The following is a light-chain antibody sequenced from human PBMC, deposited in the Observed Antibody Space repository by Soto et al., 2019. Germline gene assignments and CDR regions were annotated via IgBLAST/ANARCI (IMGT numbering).Light chain of an antibody. CDR1: QSVRSSY. CDR3: QQYGTSPFT. Sequence: EIVLPQSPGTLSLSPGERATLSCRASQSVRSSYLAWYQQKPGQAPRLLIYGASSRATGIPDRFSGSGSATDFTLTISRLEPEDFAVYYWQQYGTSPFTFGPGTKVDIK. J-gene: IGKJ3*01. V-gene: IGKV3-20*01. CDR2: GAS.